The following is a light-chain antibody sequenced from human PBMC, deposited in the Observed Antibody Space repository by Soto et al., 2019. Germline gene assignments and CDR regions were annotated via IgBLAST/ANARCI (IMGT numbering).Light chain of an antibody. Sequence: DIQLTQSPSFLSASVGDRVTITCRASQDISRYLAWYQQKSGKAPKLLIYAISTLQSGVPSRFSGSGSGTXXXXTXXXXXPXXFXTYXCQQLNSYPITFGQGTRL. V-gene: IGKV1-9*01. CDR2: AIS. J-gene: IGKJ5*01. CDR1: QDISRY. CDR3: QQLNSYPIT.